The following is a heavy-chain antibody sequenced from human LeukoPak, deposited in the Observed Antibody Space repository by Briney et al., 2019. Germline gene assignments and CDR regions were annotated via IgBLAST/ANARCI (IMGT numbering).Heavy chain of an antibody. CDR2: INHSGST. CDR3: ARRSYDGSGYYYVDY. D-gene: IGHD3-22*01. J-gene: IGHJ4*02. Sequence: SETLSLTCAVYGGSFSGYYWSWIRQPPGKGLEWIGEINHSGSTNYNPPLKSRVTISVDTSKNQFSLKLSSVTAADTAVYYCARRSYDGSGYYYVDYWGQGTLVTVSS. CDR1: GGSFSGYY. V-gene: IGHV4-34*01.